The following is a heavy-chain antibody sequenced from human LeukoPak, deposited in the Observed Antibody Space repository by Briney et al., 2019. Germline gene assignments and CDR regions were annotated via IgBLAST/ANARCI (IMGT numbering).Heavy chain of an antibody. J-gene: IGHJ4*02. Sequence: GGSLPLSCASSVFTFSNAWRSWVGQPPGRGLEGVGLINGKTDGETTDYATPVKRRLTIPREDSKDTVYLQVPTLKTAYTAVYYCTTEGYYITLIYWGQGTLVTVSS. V-gene: IGHV3-15*05. CDR3: TTEGYYITLIY. CDR1: VFTFSNAW. D-gene: IGHD3-16*01. CDR2: INGKTDGETT.